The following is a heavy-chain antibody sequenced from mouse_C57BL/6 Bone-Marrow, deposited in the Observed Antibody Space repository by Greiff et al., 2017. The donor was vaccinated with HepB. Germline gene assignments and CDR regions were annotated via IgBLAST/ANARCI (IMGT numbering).Heavy chain of an antibody. D-gene: IGHD2-13*01. J-gene: IGHJ3*01. V-gene: IGHV14-2*01. CDR3: ARSTMVAY. Sequence: VQLQQSGAELVKPGASVKLSGKGAGLHIKEEEMHWVKQRTEQGLEWIGRIDPEDGETKYAPKFQGKSTITADTSSNTAYLQLSSLTSEDTAVYYCARSTMVAYWGQGTLVTVSA. CDR1: GLHIKEEE. CDR2: IDPEDGET.